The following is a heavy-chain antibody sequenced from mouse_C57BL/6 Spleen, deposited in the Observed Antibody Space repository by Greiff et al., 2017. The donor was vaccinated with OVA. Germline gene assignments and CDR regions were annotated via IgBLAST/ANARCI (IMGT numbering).Heavy chain of an antibody. Sequence: QVQLKESGPELVKPGASVKISCKASGYAFSSSWMNWVKQRPGKGLEWIGRIYPGDGDTNYNGKFKGKATLTADKSSSTAYMHLSSLTSEDSAVYFCARNYYSNLDDWGKGTTLTVSS. V-gene: IGHV1-82*01. CDR3: ARNYYSNLDD. J-gene: IGHJ2*01. CDR2: IYPGDGDT. D-gene: IGHD2-5*01. CDR1: GYAFSSSW.